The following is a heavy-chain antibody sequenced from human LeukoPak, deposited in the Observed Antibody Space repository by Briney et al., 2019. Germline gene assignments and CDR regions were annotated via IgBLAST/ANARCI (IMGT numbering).Heavy chain of an antibody. V-gene: IGHV4-59*01. J-gene: IGHJ4*02. CDR2: VHHTGDS. CDR1: GGSISSY. CDR3: AGYGSRSSYKAFDY. D-gene: IGHD3-10*01. Sequence: SETLSLTRTVSGGSISSYWSWIRQSPGKGPEWIGYVHHTGDSHYNPSLESRATLSIDTSKNQFSLRLKSVTAADTAVYYCAGYGSRSSYKAFDYWGQGTLVTVSS.